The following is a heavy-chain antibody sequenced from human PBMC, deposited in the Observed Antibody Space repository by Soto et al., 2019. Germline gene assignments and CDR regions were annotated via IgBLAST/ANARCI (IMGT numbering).Heavy chain of an antibody. CDR2: ISGSGGST. Sequence: EVQLLESGGGLVQPGGSVRLSCAASGFTFSSYAMSWVRQAPGKGLEWVSAISGSGGSTYYADSVKGRFTISRDNSKNTLYLQMNSLRAEDTAVYYCAKSRSRIAARRATPAFDIWGQGTMVTVSS. V-gene: IGHV3-23*01. CDR1: GFTFSSYA. CDR3: AKSRSRIAARRATPAFDI. D-gene: IGHD6-6*01. J-gene: IGHJ3*02.